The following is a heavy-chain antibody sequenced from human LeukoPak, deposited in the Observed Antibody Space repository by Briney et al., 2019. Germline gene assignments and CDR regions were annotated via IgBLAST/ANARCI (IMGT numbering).Heavy chain of an antibody. V-gene: IGHV1-69*13. Sequence: SVKVSCKASGGTFSSYAISWVRQAPGQGLEWMGGIIPIFGTANYAQKFQGRVTITADESTSTAYMELSSLRSEDTAVYYCARGDYDFWSGEVPYYYYYMDVWGKGTTVTVSS. J-gene: IGHJ6*03. D-gene: IGHD3-3*01. CDR1: GGTFSSYA. CDR3: ARGDYDFWSGEVPYYYYYMDV. CDR2: IIPIFGTA.